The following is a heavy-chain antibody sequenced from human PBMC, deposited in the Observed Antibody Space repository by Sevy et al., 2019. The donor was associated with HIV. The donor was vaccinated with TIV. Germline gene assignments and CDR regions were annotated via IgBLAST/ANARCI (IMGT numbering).Heavy chain of an antibody. Sequence: LSLTCAASGFTFSKYSMSWVRQPPGKGLEWVSTLSFGCGEINHVDSVKGRFTISRDNSKNSLYLQMNNLRAEDTAVYYCAREGCTKPHDYWGQGTLVTVSS. CDR2: LSFGCGEI. J-gene: IGHJ4*02. CDR1: GFTFSKYS. D-gene: IGHD2-8*01. CDR3: AREGCTKPHDY. V-gene: IGHV3-23*01.